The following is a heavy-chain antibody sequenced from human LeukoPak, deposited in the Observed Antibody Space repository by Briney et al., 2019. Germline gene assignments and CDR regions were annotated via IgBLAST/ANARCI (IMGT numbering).Heavy chain of an antibody. D-gene: IGHD5-12*01. CDR3: AREGSGGYSGYGGLDY. CDR1: GFTFSSYW. J-gene: IGHJ4*02. CDR2: IYSGGST. V-gene: IGHV3-66*01. Sequence: PGGSLRLSCAASGFTFSSYWMSWVRQAPGKGLEWVSVIYSGGSTYYADSVKGRFTISRDNSKNTLYLQMNSLRAEDTAVYYCAREGSGGYSGYGGLDYWGQGTLVTVSS.